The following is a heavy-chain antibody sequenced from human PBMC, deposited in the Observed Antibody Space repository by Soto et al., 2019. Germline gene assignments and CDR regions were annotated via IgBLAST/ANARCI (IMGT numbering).Heavy chain of an antibody. V-gene: IGHV3-23*01. J-gene: IGHJ6*04. Sequence: EVQVLESGGDLVQPGGSLRLSCAASGFTFSNYAMNWVRQAPGKGPEWVSGISAGRSTYYADSVKGRFTISRDNSRSTLFLQMESLRAEGTAFYYCTKVRGYPGWGKGTTVTVSS. CDR1: GFTFSNYA. D-gene: IGHD5-18*01. CDR3: TKVRGYPG. CDR2: ISAGRST.